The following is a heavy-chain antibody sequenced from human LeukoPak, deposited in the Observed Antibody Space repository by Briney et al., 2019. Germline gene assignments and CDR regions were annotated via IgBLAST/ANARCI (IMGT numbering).Heavy chain of an antibody. CDR3: AKIQMWIPAF. CDR1: GVTLSNSY. V-gene: IGHV3-66*02. J-gene: IGHJ2*01. CDR2: IYNDGAT. Sequence: GGALRLSCAASGVTLSNSYMGWVRQAPGKGRERGSSIYNDGATVYTDSVKCRFTISRDKSKNKIYLKMNSLSRDDTSVYYCAKIQMWIPAFWGRGTLLTVSS. D-gene: IGHD5-12*01.